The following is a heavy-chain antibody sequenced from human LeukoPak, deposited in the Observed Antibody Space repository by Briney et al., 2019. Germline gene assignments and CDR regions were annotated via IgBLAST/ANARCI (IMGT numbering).Heavy chain of an antibody. Sequence: GGSLRLSCAASGFTFSDYYMTWIRQAPGKGLEWFSYISSSGSTIYYADSVKGRFTISRDNSKNTLYLQMNSLRSEDTAVYYCARGDHYYGSGSYSETPFDYWGQGTLVTVSS. CDR2: ISSSGSTI. D-gene: IGHD3-10*01. CDR1: GFTFSDYY. CDR3: ARGDHYYGSGSYSETPFDY. J-gene: IGHJ4*02. V-gene: IGHV3-11*01.